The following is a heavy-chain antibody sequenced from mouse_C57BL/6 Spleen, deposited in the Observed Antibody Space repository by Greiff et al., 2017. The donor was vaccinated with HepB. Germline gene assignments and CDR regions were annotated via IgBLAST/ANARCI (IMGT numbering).Heavy chain of an antibody. CDR1: GYTFTSYW. D-gene: IGHD3-2*02. V-gene: IGHV1-72*01. CDR2: IDPNSGGT. Sequence: VKLQQPGAELVKPGASVKLSCKASGYTFTSYWMHWVKQRPGRGLEWIGRIDPNSGGTKYNEKFKSKATLTVDKPSSTAYMQLSSLTSEDSAVYYCARSLQLRLRPFDYWGQGTTLTVSS. J-gene: IGHJ2*01. CDR3: ARSLQLRLRPFDY.